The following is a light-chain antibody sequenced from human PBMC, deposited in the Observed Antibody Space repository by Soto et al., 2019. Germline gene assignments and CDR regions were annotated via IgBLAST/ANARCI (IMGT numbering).Light chain of an antibody. CDR1: SSNIGSNY. Sequence: QSVLTQPPSASGTPGQRVTISCSGSSSNIGSNYVYWYQQIPGTAPKLLISRNNQRPSGVPDRSSGSKSGTSASLAISGLRSEDEAHYYCAAWDDSLSGVVFGGATKLTVL. V-gene: IGLV1-47*01. CDR3: AAWDDSLSGVV. J-gene: IGLJ2*01. CDR2: RNN.